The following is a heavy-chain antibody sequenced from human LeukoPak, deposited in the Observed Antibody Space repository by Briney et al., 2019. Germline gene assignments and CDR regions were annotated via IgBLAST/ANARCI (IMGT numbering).Heavy chain of an antibody. CDR2: INPSGGST. CDR3: ARAGGRSWFDP. J-gene: IGHJ5*02. CDR1: GYTFTSYY. Sequence: GASVKVSCKASGYTFTSYYMHWVRQAPGQGLEWMGIINPSGGSTSYAQKFQGRVTMTTDTPMSTAYMELSRLTSDDTAVYYCARAGGRSWFDPWGQGTLVTVSS. V-gene: IGHV1-46*01.